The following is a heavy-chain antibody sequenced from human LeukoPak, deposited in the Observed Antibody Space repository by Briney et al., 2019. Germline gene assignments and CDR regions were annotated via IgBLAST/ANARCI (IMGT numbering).Heavy chain of an antibody. CDR3: AKGGQYYYDSSGYYTSWGFDY. D-gene: IGHD3-22*01. J-gene: IGHJ4*02. CDR2: ISYDGSNK. V-gene: IGHV3-30*18. Sequence: GGSLRLSCAASGFTFSSYWMHWVRQAPGRGLEWVAVISYDGSNKYYADSVKGRFTISRDNSKNTLYLQMNSLRAEDTAVYYCAKGGQYYYDSSGYYTSWGFDYWGQGTLVTVSS. CDR1: GFTFSSYW.